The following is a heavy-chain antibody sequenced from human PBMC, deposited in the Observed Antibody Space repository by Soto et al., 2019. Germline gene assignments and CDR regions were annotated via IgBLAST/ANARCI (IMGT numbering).Heavy chain of an antibody. Sequence: GGSLRLSCAASGFTFSSYAMSWVRQAPGKGLEWVSAISGSGGSTYYADSVKGRFTISRDNSKNTLYLQMNSLRAEDTAVYYCAKDLQDGYNYYYYGMVVWGQGTTVTVSS. CDR2: ISGSGGST. D-gene: IGHD5-12*01. V-gene: IGHV3-23*01. J-gene: IGHJ6*02. CDR3: AKDLQDGYNYYYYGMVV. CDR1: GFTFSSYA.